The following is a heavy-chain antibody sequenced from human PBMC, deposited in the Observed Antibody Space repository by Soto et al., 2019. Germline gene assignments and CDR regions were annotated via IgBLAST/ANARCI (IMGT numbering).Heavy chain of an antibody. Sequence: QVQLVQSGAEVKKPGSSVKVSCKASADTFTGYTVTWVRQAPGQGLEWVGRVIPILGASNFAQKFQGRVTISADKSTDTAYMLLTGLTSENTAVYFCARSMGSYYSNFVSWGQGTLVTVSS. CDR3: ARSMGSYYSNFVS. CDR2: VIPILGAS. D-gene: IGHD3-10*01. V-gene: IGHV1-69*08. J-gene: IGHJ4*02. CDR1: ADTFTGYT.